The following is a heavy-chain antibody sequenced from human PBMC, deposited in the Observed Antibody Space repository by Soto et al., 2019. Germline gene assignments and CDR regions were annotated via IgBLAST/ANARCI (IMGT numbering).Heavy chain of an antibody. CDR2: ISHSGST. J-gene: IGHJ4*02. Sequence: SETLSLTCAVYGGSFSYYYWSWIRQPPGKGLEWIGEISHSGSTNYNPPLKSRVTISADTSKNQFSLRMNSMIAADTAVYYCARADPDASVGYWGQGTLVTVSS. CDR1: GGSFSYYY. D-gene: IGHD2-15*01. V-gene: IGHV4-34*01. CDR3: ARADPDASVGY.